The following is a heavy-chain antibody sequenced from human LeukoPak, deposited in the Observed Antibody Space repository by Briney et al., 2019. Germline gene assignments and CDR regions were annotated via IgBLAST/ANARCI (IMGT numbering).Heavy chain of an antibody. J-gene: IGHJ4*02. Sequence: GASVKVSCKASGYTFTGYYMHWVRQAPGQGLEWMGWINPNSGGTNYAQKFQGRVTMTRDTSISTAYMELSRLRSDDTAVYYCARGGPEHCSGGSCYSVLGYWGQGTLVTVSS. V-gene: IGHV1-2*02. CDR1: GYTFTGYY. CDR2: INPNSGGT. CDR3: ARGGPEHCSGGSCYSVLGY. D-gene: IGHD2-15*01.